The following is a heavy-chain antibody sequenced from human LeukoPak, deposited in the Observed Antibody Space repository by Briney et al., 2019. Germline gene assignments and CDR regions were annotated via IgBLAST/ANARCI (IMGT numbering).Heavy chain of an antibody. J-gene: IGHJ3*02. V-gene: IGHV3-33*01. CDR3: ARDGGRPMRDAFDI. Sequence: GGSLRLSCAASGFTFSSYGMHWVRQAPGKGLEWVAVIWYDGSNKYYEDSVKGRFTISRDNSKNTLYLQMNSLRAEDTAVYYCARDGGRPMRDAFDIWGQGIMVTVSS. D-gene: IGHD3-3*01. CDR2: IWYDGSNK. CDR1: GFTFSSYG.